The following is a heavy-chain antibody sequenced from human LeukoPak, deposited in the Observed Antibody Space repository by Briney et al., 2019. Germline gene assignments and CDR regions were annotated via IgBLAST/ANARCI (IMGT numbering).Heavy chain of an antibody. CDR3: ARGALHVFDY. V-gene: IGHV3-48*03. CDR2: ISTSGSTT. Sequence: GGSLRLSCAASGFTFSDYEINWVRQALGKGLERVSCISTSGSTTYYADSVKGRFTISRDNAKNSLFLQMNTLTAEDTAVYYCARGALHVFDYWGQGTPVTVSS. D-gene: IGHD3-10*02. CDR1: GFTFSDYE. J-gene: IGHJ4*02.